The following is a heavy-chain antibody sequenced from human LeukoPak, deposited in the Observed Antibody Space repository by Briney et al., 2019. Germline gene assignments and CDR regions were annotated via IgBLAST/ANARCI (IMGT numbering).Heavy chain of an antibody. J-gene: IGHJ4*02. Sequence: ASVKVSCKASGYTFIGYYMQWVRQAPGQGLEWMGWISPNSGGTNYAQKFQGRVTMTRDTSISTAYMELSGLRSDDTAVYYCAKYHTIRPFDYWGQGTLVTVSS. CDR2: ISPNSGGT. CDR3: AKYHTIRPFDY. CDR1: GYTFIGYY. V-gene: IGHV1-2*02. D-gene: IGHD3-3*01.